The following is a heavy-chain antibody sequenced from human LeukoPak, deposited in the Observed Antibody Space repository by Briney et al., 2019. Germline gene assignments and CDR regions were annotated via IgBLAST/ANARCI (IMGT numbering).Heavy chain of an antibody. Sequence: SVKVSCKASGGTFSSYAISWVRQAPGQELEWMGGIIPIFGTANYAQKFQGRVTITADESTSTAYMELSSLRSEDTAVYYCAREEVVAATGYYYYYGMDVWGKGTTVTVSS. D-gene: IGHD2-15*01. CDR3: AREEVVAATGYYYYYGMDV. CDR2: IIPIFGTA. V-gene: IGHV1-69*13. CDR1: GGTFSSYA. J-gene: IGHJ6*04.